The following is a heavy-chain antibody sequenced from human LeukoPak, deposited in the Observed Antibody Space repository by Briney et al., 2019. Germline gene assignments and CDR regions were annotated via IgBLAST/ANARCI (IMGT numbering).Heavy chain of an antibody. CDR3: ASSSYSSSVQGRVY. CDR2: ISSRSSYI. CDR1: GFTFSSYS. J-gene: IGHJ4*02. D-gene: IGHD6-13*01. V-gene: IGHV3-21*01. Sequence: GGSLRLSCAASGFTFSSYSMNWVRQAPGKGLEWVSSISSRSSYIYYADSVKGRFTISRDNAKNSLYLQMNSLRAEDTAVYYCASSSYSSSVQGRVYWGQGTLVTVSS.